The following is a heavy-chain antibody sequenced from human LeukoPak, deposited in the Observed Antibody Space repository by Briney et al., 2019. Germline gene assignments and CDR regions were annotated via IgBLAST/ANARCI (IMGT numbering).Heavy chain of an antibody. J-gene: IGHJ4*02. CDR3: TRGAFRDWNYLYYFDY. CDR2: IRSKAYGGTT. Sequence: PGRSLRLSCTASGFTFGDYAMSWVRQAPGKGLEWVGFIRSKAYGGTTEYAASVKGRFTISRDDSKSIAYLQMNSLKTEDTAVYYCTRGAFRDWNYLYYFDYWGQGTLVTVSS. CDR1: GFTFGDYA. D-gene: IGHD1-7*01. V-gene: IGHV3-49*04.